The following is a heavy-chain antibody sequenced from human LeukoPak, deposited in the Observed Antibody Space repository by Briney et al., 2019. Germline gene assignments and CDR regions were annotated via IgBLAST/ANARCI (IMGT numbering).Heavy chain of an antibody. CDR3: ARDRGLVVVEKWFDP. V-gene: IGHV1-69*06. CDR1: GGTFSSYA. CDR2: IIPIFGTA. Sequence: ASVMVSCKASGGTFSSYAISWVRQAPGQGLEWMGGIIPIFGTANYAQKFQGRVTITADKSTSTAYMELSSLRSEDTVVYYCARDRGLVVVEKWFDPWGQGTLVTVSS. D-gene: IGHD2-21*01. J-gene: IGHJ5*02.